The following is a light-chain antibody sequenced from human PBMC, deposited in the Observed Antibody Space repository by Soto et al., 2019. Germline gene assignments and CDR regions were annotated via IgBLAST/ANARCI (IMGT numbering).Light chain of an antibody. CDR2: GAS. Sequence: EIVLTQSPGTLSLSPGERATLSCRASQSVSSSYLAWYQQKPGQAPRLLIYGASSRATGIPDRFSGSGSGTDINCPISRLEPEDSAVYYGKQYGSAPPYTFGQGTKLEIK. CDR1: QSVSSSY. V-gene: IGKV3-20*01. J-gene: IGKJ2*01. CDR3: KQYGSAPPYT.